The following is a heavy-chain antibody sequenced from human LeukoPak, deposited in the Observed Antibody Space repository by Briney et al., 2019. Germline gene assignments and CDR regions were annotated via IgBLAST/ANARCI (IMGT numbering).Heavy chain of an antibody. CDR2: ISGSGGST. Sequence: GGSLRLSCAASGFTFSSYAMSWVRQAPGKGLEWVSAISGSGGSTYYADSVKGRFTIPRDNSKNTLYLQMNSLRAEDTAVYYCAKDRNYYYGPGILSPAWGQGTLVTVSS. J-gene: IGHJ4*02. D-gene: IGHD3-10*01. V-gene: IGHV3-23*01. CDR3: AKDRNYYYGPGILSPA. CDR1: GFTFSSYA.